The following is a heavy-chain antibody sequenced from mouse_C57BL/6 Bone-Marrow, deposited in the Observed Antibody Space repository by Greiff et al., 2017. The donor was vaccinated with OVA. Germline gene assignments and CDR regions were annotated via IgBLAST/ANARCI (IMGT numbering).Heavy chain of an antibody. J-gene: IGHJ2*01. Sequence: EVHLVESGGGLVKPGGSLKLSCAASGFTFSDYGMHWVRQAPEKGLEWVAYISSGSSTIYYADTVKGRSTFSRDNAYNTLFLQMTSLMSEDTAMYYCARWGLDYWGQGTPLTVSS. CDR2: ISSGSSTI. CDR1: GFTFSDYG. D-gene: IGHD3-3*01. CDR3: ARWGLDY. V-gene: IGHV5-17*01.